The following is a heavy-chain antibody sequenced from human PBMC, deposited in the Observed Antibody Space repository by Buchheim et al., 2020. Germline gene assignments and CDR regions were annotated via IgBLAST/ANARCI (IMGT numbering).Heavy chain of an antibody. CDR1: GFTFSSYE. Sequence: EVQLVESGGGLVQPGGSLRLSCAASGFTFSSYEMSWVRQAPGKGLEWVSYISSGANTIYYADSVKGRFTISRDNAKNSLYLQMNSLRAEDTAVYYCARGFVGADTNLIYYYYYGMDVWGQGTT. CDR3: ARGFVGADTNLIYYYYYGMDV. D-gene: IGHD4-11*01. CDR2: ISSGANTI. V-gene: IGHV3-48*03. J-gene: IGHJ6*02.